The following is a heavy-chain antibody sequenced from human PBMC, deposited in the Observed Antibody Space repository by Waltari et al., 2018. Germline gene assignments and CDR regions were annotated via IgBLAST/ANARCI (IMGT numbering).Heavy chain of an antibody. Sequence: EVQLVQSGAEVKKPGATVKISCKASGYTFTDYYIHWVQQAPGKGLEWMGRVDPEDGETIYAEKFQGRVTITADTSTDTAYMELSSLRSEDTAVYYCATVGSYYQNYYYYNYMDVWGKGTTVTVSS. J-gene: IGHJ6*03. D-gene: IGHD1-26*01. CDR2: VDPEDGET. V-gene: IGHV1-69-2*01. CDR1: GYTFTDYY. CDR3: ATVGSYYQNYYYYNYMDV.